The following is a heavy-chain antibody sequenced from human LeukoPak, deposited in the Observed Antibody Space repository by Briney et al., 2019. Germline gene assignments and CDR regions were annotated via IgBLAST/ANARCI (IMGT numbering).Heavy chain of an antibody. CDR1: GYSISSGYY. Sequence: SETLSLTCTVSGYSISSGYYWGWIRQPPGKGLEWIGSIYHSGSTYYNPSLKSRVTISVDTSKNQFSLKLSSVTAADTAVYYCARLGKLTIFGVVPSYYFDYWGQGTLVTVSS. D-gene: IGHD3-3*01. CDR2: IYHSGST. V-gene: IGHV4-38-2*02. J-gene: IGHJ4*02. CDR3: ARLGKLTIFGVVPSYYFDY.